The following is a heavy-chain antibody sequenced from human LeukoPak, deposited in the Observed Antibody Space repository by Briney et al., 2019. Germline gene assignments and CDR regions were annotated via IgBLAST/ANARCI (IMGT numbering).Heavy chain of an antibody. CDR1: GGSFSGYY. Sequence: PSETLSLTCAVYGGSFSGYYWSWIRQPPGKGLEWIGEINHSGSTNYNPSLKSRVTISVDTSKNQFSLKLSSVTAADTAVYYCASGLVVPAAIRSLGCYYGMDVWGQGTTVTVSS. J-gene: IGHJ6*02. CDR3: ASGLVVPAAIRSLGCYYGMDV. D-gene: IGHD2-2*01. V-gene: IGHV4-34*01. CDR2: INHSGST.